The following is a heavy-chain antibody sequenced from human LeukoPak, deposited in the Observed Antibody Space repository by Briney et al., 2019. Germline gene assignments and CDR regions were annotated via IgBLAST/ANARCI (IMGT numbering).Heavy chain of an antibody. Sequence: PSETLSLTCTVSGGSISSYYWNWIRQPAGKGLEWIGRIYSSGSTTYNPSLKSRLTMSVDTSKNQFSLRLSSVTAAHTAVYYCARAIPSYFGMDVRGQGTTVTVSS. V-gene: IGHV4-4*07. CDR3: ARAIPSYFGMDV. CDR1: GGSISSYY. CDR2: IYSSGST. J-gene: IGHJ6*02.